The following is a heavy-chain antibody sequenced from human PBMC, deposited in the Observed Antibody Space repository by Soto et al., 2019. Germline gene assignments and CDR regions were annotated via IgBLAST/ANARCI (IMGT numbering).Heavy chain of an antibody. D-gene: IGHD5-12*01. CDR3: ARGNHRWLQLRYFGL. J-gene: IGHJ2*01. V-gene: IGHV1-69*12. Sequence: QVQLVQSGAEVKKPGSSVTVSCKASGGTFSSYTISWVRQAPGQGLEWMGGIIPIFGTANYAQKFQGRVTITADESTSTAYRELSSLRTEDTAVYYCARGNHRWLQLRYFGLWGRGTLVTVSS. CDR2: IIPIFGTA. CDR1: GGTFSSYT.